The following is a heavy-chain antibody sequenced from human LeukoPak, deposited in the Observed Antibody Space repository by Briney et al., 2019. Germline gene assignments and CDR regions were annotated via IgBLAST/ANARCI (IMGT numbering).Heavy chain of an antibody. CDR2: ISSSGSTI. J-gene: IGHJ4*02. CDR3: ASSGCGGDCYSEKTYYLDY. Sequence: GGSLRLSCAASGFTFSSYSMNWVRQAPGKGLEWVSYISSSGSTIYYADSVKGRYTISRDNAKNSLYLQMNSLRAEDTAIYYCASSGCGGDCYSEKTYYLDYWGPGTLVTVSS. D-gene: IGHD2-21*02. CDR1: GFTFSSYS. V-gene: IGHV3-48*04.